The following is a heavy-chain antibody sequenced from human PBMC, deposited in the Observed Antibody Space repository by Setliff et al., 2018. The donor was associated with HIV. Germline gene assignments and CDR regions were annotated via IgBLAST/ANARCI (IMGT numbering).Heavy chain of an antibody. J-gene: IGHJ6*02. V-gene: IGHV1-2*02. CDR1: GYTFTGHY. CDR3: ARNFGLSPSGKYYYYYGMDI. Sequence: ASVKVSCKASGYTFTGHYVHWVRQAPGQGLEWLGWVNPNSGDAIYAQNFQGRVTMTRDTSINAAYMELRGLRSDDTAVYYCARNFGLSPSGKYYYYYGMDIWGQGTTVTVSS. D-gene: IGHD3-10*01. CDR2: VNPNSGDA.